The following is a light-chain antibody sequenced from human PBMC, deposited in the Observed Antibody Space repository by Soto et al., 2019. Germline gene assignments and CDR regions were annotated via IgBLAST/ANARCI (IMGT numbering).Light chain of an antibody. CDR1: QSVSSSF. CDR2: GAS. J-gene: IGKJ1*01. CDR3: HQSGSSPAT. Sequence: IVLAQSPGTLAWSPGGRATLSCRSSQSVSSSFLAWYQQKPGQAPRLLIYGASSRATGIPDRFSGSGSGTDFTLTISRLQPEDFAVYYCHQSGSSPATFGQGTKVDIK. V-gene: IGKV3-20*01.